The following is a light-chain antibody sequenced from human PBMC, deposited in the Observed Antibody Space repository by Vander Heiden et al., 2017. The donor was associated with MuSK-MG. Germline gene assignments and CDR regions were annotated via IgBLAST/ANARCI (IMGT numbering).Light chain of an antibody. J-gene: IGLJ2*01. CDR2: DDN. V-gene: IGLV1-51*01. CDR1: SSNIGAHS. Sequence: QSVLTQPPSVSAAPAQKVTISCSGSSSNIGAHSLSWSQPLPGTAHKLLIDDDNKRRAGIPDRFSGSKYGTSATLGSPGLQSGDEVDYYCGTGDSSMSAGVFGGGTKRTVL. CDR3: GTGDSSMSAGV.